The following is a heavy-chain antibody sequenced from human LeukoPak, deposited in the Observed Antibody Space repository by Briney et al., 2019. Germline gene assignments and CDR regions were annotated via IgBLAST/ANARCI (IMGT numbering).Heavy chain of an antibody. CDR1: GFTFSSYE. Sequence: PGGSLRLSCAASGFTFSSYEMNWVRQAPGKGLEWVSTISGGGGSTFYADSVKGRFTIFRVNSKNTLYLQMNSLRAEDTAIYYCAKDMSDYTNFPDVWGQGTTVTVSS. CDR3: AKDMSDYTNFPDV. V-gene: IGHV3-23*01. CDR2: ISGGGGST. D-gene: IGHD4-11*01. J-gene: IGHJ6*02.